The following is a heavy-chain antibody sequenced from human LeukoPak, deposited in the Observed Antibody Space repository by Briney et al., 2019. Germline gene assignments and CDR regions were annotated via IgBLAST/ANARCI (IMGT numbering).Heavy chain of an antibody. J-gene: IGHJ4*02. D-gene: IGHD1-26*01. CDR2: ISSSSSYI. CDR3: ARDRSIVGATTDY. CDR1: GFTFSSHS. V-gene: IGHV3-21*01. Sequence: GGSLRLSCAASGFTFSSHSMNWVRQAPGKGLEWVSSISSSSSYIYYADSVKGRFTISRDNAKNSLYLQMNSLRAEDTAVYYCARDRSIVGATTDYWGQGTLVTVSS.